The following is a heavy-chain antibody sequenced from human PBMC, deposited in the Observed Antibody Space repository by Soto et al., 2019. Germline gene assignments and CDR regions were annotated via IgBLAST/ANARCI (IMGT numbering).Heavy chain of an antibody. J-gene: IGHJ4*02. CDR3: AGGDVVVHAAIRGAYDY. CDR2: IIPILGIA. V-gene: IGHV1-69*02. D-gene: IGHD2-2*01. Sequence: QVQLVQSGAEVKKPGSSVKVSCKASGGTFSSYTISWVLQAPGQGLEWMGRIIPILGIANYAQKFQGRVTNTADKATSTAYMELRSLRSEDKAVYYCAGGDVVVHAAIRGAYDYWGQGTLVTVSS. CDR1: GGTFSSYT.